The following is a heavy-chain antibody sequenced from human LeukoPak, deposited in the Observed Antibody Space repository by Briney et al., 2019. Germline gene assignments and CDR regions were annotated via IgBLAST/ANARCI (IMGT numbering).Heavy chain of an antibody. CDR2: IRYDGNNE. V-gene: IGHV3-30*02. Sequence: GGSLRLSCAASGFTFSNYGMHWVRQAPGKGLEWVAFIRYDGNNEYYADSVKGRFTVSRDSSKNTLYLQMNSLGAEDTAVYYCARVKIVGAIDYWGQGTPVTVSS. CDR1: GFTFSNYG. CDR3: ARVKIVGAIDY. J-gene: IGHJ4*02. D-gene: IGHD1-26*01.